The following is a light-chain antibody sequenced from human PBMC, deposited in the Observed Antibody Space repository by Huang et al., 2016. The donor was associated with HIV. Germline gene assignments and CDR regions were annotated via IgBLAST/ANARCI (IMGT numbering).Light chain of an antibody. J-gene: IGKJ1*01. CDR2: GAS. CDR3: QQYNDWPPVWT. V-gene: IGKV3-15*01. CDR1: QSVSTS. Sequence: EIVMTQSPATLAVSPGERVTLSCRTSQSVSTSLAWYQQKPGQPPRLLIYGASTTATGFPARFSGSGSGTECTLTISSLQSEDFAVYYCQQYNDWPPVWTFGQGTKVEIK.